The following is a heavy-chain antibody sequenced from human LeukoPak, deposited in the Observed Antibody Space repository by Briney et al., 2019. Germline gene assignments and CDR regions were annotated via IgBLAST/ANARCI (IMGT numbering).Heavy chain of an antibody. CDR2: IFHSGTT. Sequence: SETLSLTCTVSGGSISSYYWSWIRQPAGKGLEWIAYIFHSGTTKYNPSLKSRVAISLDTPKSQFSLKLHSVTAADTAVYYCARGGYYYLDVWGRGTTVTVSS. J-gene: IGHJ6*03. CDR3: ARGGYYYLDV. V-gene: IGHV4-59*01. CDR1: GGSISSYY.